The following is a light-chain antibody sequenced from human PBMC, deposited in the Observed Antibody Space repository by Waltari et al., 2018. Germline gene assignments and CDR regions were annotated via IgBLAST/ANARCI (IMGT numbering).Light chain of an antibody. CDR1: SSDVGGYNY. CDR2: EVS. J-gene: IGLJ3*02. V-gene: IGLV2-8*01. Sequence: QSALTQPPSASGSPGQSVTISCTGTSSDVGGYNYVSWYQQHPGKAPKIMIYEVSKRPQGVPGRFSGSKAANTASLTVSGLQAEDEADYYCSSYTGSNSPWVFGGGTKLTVL. CDR3: SSYTGSNSPWV.